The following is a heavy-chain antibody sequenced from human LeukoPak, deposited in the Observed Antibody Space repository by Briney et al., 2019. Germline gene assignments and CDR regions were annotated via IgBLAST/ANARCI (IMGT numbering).Heavy chain of an antibody. Sequence: GSLRLSCAASGFSFSGYGMHWVRQAPGKGLEWVAFIRYDGSNEYYADSVKGRFTISRDKSKNTLSLQMNGLRVEDTAVYYCAKQWYGSSWSPFDYWGQGTLVTVSS. D-gene: IGHD6-13*01. J-gene: IGHJ4*02. CDR3: AKQWYGSSWSPFDY. CDR1: GFSFSGYG. CDR2: IRYDGSNE. V-gene: IGHV3-30*02.